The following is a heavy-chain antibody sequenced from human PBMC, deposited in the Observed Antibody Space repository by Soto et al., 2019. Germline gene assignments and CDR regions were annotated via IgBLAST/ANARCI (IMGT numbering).Heavy chain of an antibody. CDR2: ISAYNGNT. CDR1: GYTFTSYG. D-gene: IGHD3-3*01. CDR3: ARDRTYYDFWSGYPHDYYYYGMDV. J-gene: IGHJ6*02. Sequence: ASVKVSCKASGYTFTSYGISWVRQAPGQGLEWMGWISAYNGNTNYAQKLQGRVTMTTDTSTSTAYMELRSLRSDDTAVYYCARDRTYYDFWSGYPHDYYYYGMDVWGQGTTGTVS. V-gene: IGHV1-18*04.